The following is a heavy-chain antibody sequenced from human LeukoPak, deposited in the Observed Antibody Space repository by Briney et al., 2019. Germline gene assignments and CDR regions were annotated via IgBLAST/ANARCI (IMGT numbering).Heavy chain of an antibody. J-gene: IGHJ4*02. Sequence: SETLSLTCTVSGGSISSSSYYWGSIRQPPGKGLEWIGSIYYSGSTYYNPSLKSRVTISVDTSKNQFSLKLSSVTAADTAVYYCARLLWGIVGASFDYWGQGTLVTVSS. CDR3: ARLLWGIVGASFDY. V-gene: IGHV4-39*07. CDR2: IYYSGST. D-gene: IGHD1-26*01. CDR1: GGSISSSSYY.